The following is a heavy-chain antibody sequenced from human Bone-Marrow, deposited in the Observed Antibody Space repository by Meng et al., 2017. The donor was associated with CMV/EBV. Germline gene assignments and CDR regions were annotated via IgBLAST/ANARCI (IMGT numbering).Heavy chain of an antibody. V-gene: IGHV2-5*01. J-gene: IGHJ4*02. CDR3: AHETIDYSYGLY. CDR2: IYWNDDK. D-gene: IGHD5-18*01. Sequence: TLSLTCTVSGGSISSSSYYWGWIRQPPGKALEWLALIYWNDDKRYSPSLKSRLTITKDTSKNQVVLTMTNMDPVDTATYYCAHETIDYSYGLYWGQGTLVTVSS. CDR1: GGSISSSSYY.